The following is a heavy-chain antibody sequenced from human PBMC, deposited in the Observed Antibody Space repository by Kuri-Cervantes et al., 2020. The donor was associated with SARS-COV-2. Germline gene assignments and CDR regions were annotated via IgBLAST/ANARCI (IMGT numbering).Heavy chain of an antibody. Sequence: GGSLRLSCAASGFTFSSYSMNWVRQAPGKGLEWVAVISYDGSNKYYADSVKGRFTISRDNSKNTLYLQMNSLRAEDTAVYYCAREEKSRLVGPPDYYYYKDVWGKGTTVTVSS. CDR3: AREEKSRLVGPPDYYYYKDV. J-gene: IGHJ6*03. CDR1: GFTFSSYS. V-gene: IGHV3-30*03. CDR2: ISYDGSNK. D-gene: IGHD6-19*01.